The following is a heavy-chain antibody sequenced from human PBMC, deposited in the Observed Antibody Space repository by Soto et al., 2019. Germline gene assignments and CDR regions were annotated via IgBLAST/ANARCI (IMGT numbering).Heavy chain of an antibody. CDR1: GGSLGSYD. CDR2: VFCTGRA. D-gene: IGHD2-15*01. Sequence: PSETLSLTCTVSGGSLGSYDWSLIRQSPGKGLECICYVFCTGRANYNASLKSRVSISLDTSNYQFSRKLSSVTAAYTAVYYCARDGDGGMNTNTYYCNGMDVWGQGTTVNLSS. V-gene: IGHV4-59*13. CDR3: ARDGDGGMNTNTYYCNGMDV. J-gene: IGHJ6*01.